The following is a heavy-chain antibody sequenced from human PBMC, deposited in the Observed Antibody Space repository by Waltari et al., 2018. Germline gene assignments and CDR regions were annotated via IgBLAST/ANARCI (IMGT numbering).Heavy chain of an antibody. V-gene: IGHV4-59*01. D-gene: IGHD6-13*01. Sequence: QVQLQESGPGLVKPSETLSLTCTVSGGSISSYYWSWIRQPPGKGLEWIGYIYYSGSTNYNPSLKSRVTISVDTSKNQFSLKLSSVTAADTAVYYCARSSSWSGNYYYGMDVWGQGTTVTVSS. CDR2: IYYSGST. CDR1: GGSISSYY. CDR3: ARSSSWSGNYYYGMDV. J-gene: IGHJ6*02.